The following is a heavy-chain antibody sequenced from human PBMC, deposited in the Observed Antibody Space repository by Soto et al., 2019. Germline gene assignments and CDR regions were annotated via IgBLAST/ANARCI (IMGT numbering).Heavy chain of an antibody. CDR2: IYYSGST. J-gene: IGHJ5*02. CDR3: ASWGTFGGYCSGGRCSNGFDP. V-gene: IGHV4-59*01. D-gene: IGHD2-15*01. Sequence: VGDGCSSSCCWSQIRKPPGKGLEWIGYIYYSGSTNYNPSLKSRVTISVDTSKNQFSLKLSSVTAADTAVYYCASWGTFGGYCSGGRCSNGFDPWGQGTLVTVSS. CDR1: DGCSSSCC.